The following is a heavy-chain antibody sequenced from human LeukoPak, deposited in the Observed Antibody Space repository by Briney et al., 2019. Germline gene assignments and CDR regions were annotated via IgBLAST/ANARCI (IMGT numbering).Heavy chain of an antibody. Sequence: SETLSLTCAVYGESFSGYYWSWIRQPPGKGLEWIGTIHYSGTTYYNPSLKSRVTVSVDTSKNQFSLRLTSVTAADTSVYYCARYVVSRGYSFDYWGQGTLVTVSS. CDR1: GESFSGYY. CDR2: IHYSGTT. J-gene: IGHJ4*02. D-gene: IGHD4-23*01. V-gene: IGHV4-34*01. CDR3: ARYVVSRGYSFDY.